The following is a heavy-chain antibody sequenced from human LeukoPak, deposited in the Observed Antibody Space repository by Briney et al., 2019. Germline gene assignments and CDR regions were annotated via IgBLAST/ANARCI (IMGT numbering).Heavy chain of an antibody. CDR2: ISSSSSYI. CDR1: GFTFSSYS. D-gene: IGHD6-19*01. V-gene: IGHV3-21*01. Sequence: GGSLRLSCAASGFTFSSYSMNWVRQAPGKGLEWVSSISSSSSYIYYADSVKGRFTISRDNAKNSLYPQMNSLRAEDTAVYYCARDPGVAVAEQGYWGQGTLVTVSS. J-gene: IGHJ4*02. CDR3: ARDPGVAVAEQGY.